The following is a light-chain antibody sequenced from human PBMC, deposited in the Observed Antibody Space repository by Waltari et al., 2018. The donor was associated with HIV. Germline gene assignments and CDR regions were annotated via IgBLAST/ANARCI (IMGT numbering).Light chain of an antibody. J-gene: IGLJ3*02. V-gene: IGLV1-47*01. CDR3: ATWDDSLIWV. CDR2: RNK. Sequence: QPVLTQPPSASGTPGHGVTISCSGSNSNIGTNSVYWYQHLPGMAPKLLIYRNKRRPSVIPDRFSGSRSGTSASLAISGLRSEDEADYYCATWDDSLIWVFGGGTKLTVL. CDR1: NSNIGTNS.